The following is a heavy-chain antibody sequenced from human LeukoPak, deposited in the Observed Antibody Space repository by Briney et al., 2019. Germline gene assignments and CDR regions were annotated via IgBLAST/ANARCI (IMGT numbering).Heavy chain of an antibody. CDR2: ISYSGTI. CDR1: GGSLSTCRNN. J-gene: IGHJ4*02. D-gene: IGHD1-26*01. V-gene: IGHV4-39*01. CDR3: ARRSYNPFGAIDF. Sequence: LETLCLTCTVSGGSLSTCRNNWDWIPPPPGKGLERVGSISYSGTIYYSVSLKRRVTISVDMSKNLFSLNLISVTAADTSVYYCARRSYNPFGAIDFGGEGTLVTVSS.